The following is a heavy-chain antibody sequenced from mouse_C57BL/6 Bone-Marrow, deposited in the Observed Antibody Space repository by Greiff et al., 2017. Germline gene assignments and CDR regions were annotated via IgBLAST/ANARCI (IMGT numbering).Heavy chain of an antibody. CDR2: IWSDGST. CDR1: GFSLTSYG. V-gene: IGHV2-6-1*01. Sequence: VQGVESGPGLVAPSQSLSITCTVSGFSLTSYGVHWVRQPPGKGLEWLVVIWSDGSTTYNSALKSRLSISKDNSKSQVFLKMNSLQTDDTAMYYCARQGMITTLYYYAMDYWGQGTSVTVSS. J-gene: IGHJ4*01. D-gene: IGHD2-4*01. CDR3: ARQGMITTLYYYAMDY.